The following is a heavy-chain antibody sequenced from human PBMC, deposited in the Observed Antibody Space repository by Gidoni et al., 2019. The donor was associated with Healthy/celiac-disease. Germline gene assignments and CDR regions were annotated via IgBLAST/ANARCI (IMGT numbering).Heavy chain of an antibody. CDR1: AGSISSSSYY. Sequence: QLQLQESGPGLVKPSETLSLTCTVSAGSISSSSYYWGWIRQPPGKGLEWIGSIDYSGSTYYNPSLKSRVTISVDTSKNQFSLKLSSVAAADTAVYYCARGDDSSGYYPDYWGQGTLVTVSS. CDR3: ARGDDSSGYYPDY. D-gene: IGHD3-22*01. J-gene: IGHJ4*02. CDR2: IDYSGST. V-gene: IGHV4-39*01.